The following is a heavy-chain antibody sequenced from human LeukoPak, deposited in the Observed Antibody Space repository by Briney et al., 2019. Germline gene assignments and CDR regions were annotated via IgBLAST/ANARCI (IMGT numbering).Heavy chain of an antibody. CDR1: GFTFSNYA. V-gene: IGHV3-23*01. J-gene: IGHJ5*02. D-gene: IGHD6-19*01. Sequence: GASLRLSCAVSGFTFSNYAMNWVRQAPGKGLEWVSDISGSGDNTYYADSVKGRFTISRDNSKNTLYLQMNSLRAEDTAVYYCAKHWAGSSGCTWFDPWGQGALVTASA. CDR2: ISGSGDNT. CDR3: AKHWAGSSGCTWFDP.